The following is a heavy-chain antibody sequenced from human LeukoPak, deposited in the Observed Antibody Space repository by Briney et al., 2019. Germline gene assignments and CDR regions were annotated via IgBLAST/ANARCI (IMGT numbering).Heavy chain of an antibody. V-gene: IGHV1-69*05. CDR2: IITIFGAA. CDR3: ARDGRSGSYYRLDY. Sequence: LVKVSCKASGGTFSSYAISWVRQAPGPGLEWMGGIITIFGAANYAQKFQGRVTITTDESTSTAYMELSSLRSEDTAVYYCARDGRSGSYYRLDYWGQGTLVTVSS. CDR1: GGTFSSYA. J-gene: IGHJ4*02. D-gene: IGHD1-26*01.